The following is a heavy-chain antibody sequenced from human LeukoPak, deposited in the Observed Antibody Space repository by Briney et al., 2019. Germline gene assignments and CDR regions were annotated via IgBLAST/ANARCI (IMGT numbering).Heavy chain of an antibody. J-gene: IGHJ4*02. D-gene: IGHD2-8*01. CDR3: SRESRGYRTNGVCYTSEHLDS. V-gene: IGHV3-20*04. CDR1: GFTFGGYS. CDR2: INCNGGCT. Sequence: GGSLRLSCAASGFTFGGYSMSWVRQAPGKGLEWVSCINCNGGCTVYADSVKGRFTISRDNAKNSLYLQMNSLRAEDTDVYYCSRESRGYRTNGVCYTSEHLDSWGQKTLVTVSS.